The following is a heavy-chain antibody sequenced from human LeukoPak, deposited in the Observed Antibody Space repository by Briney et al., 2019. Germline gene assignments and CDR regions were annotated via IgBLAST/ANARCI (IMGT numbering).Heavy chain of an antibody. CDR3: ARGEYNWNDLHL. Sequence: PGGSLRLSCAATGFIFSSYGMSWVRQAPGKGLEWVSAIRGSGDSTYYADSVKGRFIISRDNSKNTLYLQMNSLRAEDTAVYYCARGEYNWNDLHLWGQGTLVTVSS. J-gene: IGHJ5*02. D-gene: IGHD1-20*01. CDR2: IRGSGDST. CDR1: GFIFSSYG. V-gene: IGHV3-23*01.